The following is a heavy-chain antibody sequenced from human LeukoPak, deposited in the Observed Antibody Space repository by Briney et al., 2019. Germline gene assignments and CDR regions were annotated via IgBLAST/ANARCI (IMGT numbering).Heavy chain of an antibody. Sequence: PGRSLRLSCAASGFTISSYGMHWVRQAPGKGLEWVAVISYDGSNKYYADSVKGRFTISRDNSKNTLYLQMNSLRAEDTAVYYCAKVIVAWDGSGSMLYYGMDVWGKGTTVTVSS. J-gene: IGHJ6*04. D-gene: IGHD3-10*01. CDR3: AKVIVAWDGSGSMLYYGMDV. CDR1: GFTISSYG. CDR2: ISYDGSNK. V-gene: IGHV3-30*18.